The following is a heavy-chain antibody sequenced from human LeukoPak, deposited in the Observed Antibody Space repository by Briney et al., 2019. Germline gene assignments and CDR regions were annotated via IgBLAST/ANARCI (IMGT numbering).Heavy chain of an antibody. J-gene: IGHJ4*02. CDR1: GGSFSGYY. D-gene: IGHD6-19*01. V-gene: IGHV4-34*01. CDR3: ARINSSGCDY. CDR2: INHSGST. Sequence: KASETLSLTCAVYGGSFSGYYWSWIRQPPGKGLEWIGEINHSGSTNYNPSLKSRVTISVDTSKNQFSLKLSSVTAADTAVYYCARINSSGCDYWGQGTLVTVSS.